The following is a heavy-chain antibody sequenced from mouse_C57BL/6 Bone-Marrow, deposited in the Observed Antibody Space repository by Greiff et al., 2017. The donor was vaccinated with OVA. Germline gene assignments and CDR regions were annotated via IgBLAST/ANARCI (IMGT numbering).Heavy chain of an antibody. CDR1: GFNIKNTY. D-gene: IGHD1-1*01. CDR2: IDPANGNT. V-gene: IGHV14-3*01. CDR3: VRDYYGSSSYFDY. Sequence: VHVKQSVAELVRPGASVKLSCTASGFNIKNTYMHWVKQRPEQGLEWIGRIDPANGNTKYAPKFQGKATITADTSSNTAYLQLSSLTSEDTAIYYCVRDYYGSSSYFDYWGQGTTLTVSS. J-gene: IGHJ2*01.